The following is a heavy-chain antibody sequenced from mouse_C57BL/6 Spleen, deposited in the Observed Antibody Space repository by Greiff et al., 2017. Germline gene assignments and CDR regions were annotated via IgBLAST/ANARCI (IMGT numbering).Heavy chain of an antibody. CDR1: GYTFTDYE. CDR2: IDPETGGT. Sequence: QVQLQQSGAELVRPGASVTLSCKASGYTFTDYEMHWVKQTPVHGLEWIGAIDPETGGTAYNQKFKGKAILTADKSSSTAYMELRSLTSEDSAVYYCTRKEDFAWFAYWGQGTLVTVSA. V-gene: IGHV1-15*01. CDR3: TRKEDFAWFAY. J-gene: IGHJ3*01.